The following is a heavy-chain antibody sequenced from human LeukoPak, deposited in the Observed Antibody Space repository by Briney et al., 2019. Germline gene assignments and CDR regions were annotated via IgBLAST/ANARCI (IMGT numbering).Heavy chain of an antibody. CDR2: IYTSGST. V-gene: IGHV4-4*07. D-gene: IGHD3-22*01. CDR1: GGSISSYY. J-gene: IGHJ1*01. CDR3: ARGPVKYYYDSSGARGFQH. Sequence: SETLSLTCTVSGGSISSYYWSWIRQPAGKGLEWIGRIYTSGSTNYNPSLKSRVTISVDTSKNQFSLKLSSVTAAVTAVYYCARGPVKYYYDSSGARGFQHWGQGTLVTVSS.